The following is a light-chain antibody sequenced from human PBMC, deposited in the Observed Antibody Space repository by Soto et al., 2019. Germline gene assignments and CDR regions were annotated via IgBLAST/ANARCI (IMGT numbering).Light chain of an antibody. CDR1: SGHSSYI. J-gene: IGLJ3*02. CDR3: ETWDGNTRV. CDR2: LEGSGSY. V-gene: IGLV4-60*02. Sequence: QPVLTQSSSASASLGSSVKLTCTLSSGHSSYIIAWHQQQPGKAPRYLMKLEGSGSYNKGSGVPDRFSGSSSGADRYLTISNLQFEDEADYYCETWDGNTRVFDGGTKLTVL.